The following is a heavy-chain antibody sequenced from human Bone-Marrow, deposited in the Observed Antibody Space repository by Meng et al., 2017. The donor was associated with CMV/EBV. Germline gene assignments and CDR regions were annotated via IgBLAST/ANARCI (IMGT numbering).Heavy chain of an antibody. CDR2: INWNGGST. Sequence: GESLKISCAASGFTFSSYWMSWVRQAPGKGLEWVSGINWNGGSTGYADSVKGRFTISRDNAKNSLYLQMNSLRAEDTALYYCARALKPGGIVGATADYWGQGTLVTVSS. J-gene: IGHJ4*02. CDR1: GFTFSSYW. CDR3: ARALKPGGIVGATADY. V-gene: IGHV3-20*04. D-gene: IGHD1-26*01.